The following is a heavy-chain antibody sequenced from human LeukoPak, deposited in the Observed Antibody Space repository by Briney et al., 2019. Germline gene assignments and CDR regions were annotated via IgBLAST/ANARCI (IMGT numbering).Heavy chain of an antibody. J-gene: IGHJ4*02. V-gene: IGHV1-69*06. CDR3: ARASSDDTAMATPFAY. D-gene: IGHD5-18*01. CDR1: GGTFGSSG. Sequence: SVKVSCKASGGTFGSSGITWVRQAPGQGLEWMGGITPIFGTANYLQKFQGRVTITADKSTSTAYMELSRLRSEDTAIYYCARASSDDTAMATPFAYWGQGTLVTVSS. CDR2: ITPIFGTA.